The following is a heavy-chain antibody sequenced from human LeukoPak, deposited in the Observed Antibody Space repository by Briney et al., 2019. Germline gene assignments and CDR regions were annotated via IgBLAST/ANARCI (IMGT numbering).Heavy chain of an antibody. J-gene: IGHJ6*03. D-gene: IGHD1-1*01. V-gene: IGHV4-4*07. CDR2: IYTSGST. CDR1: GGSISSYY. CDR3: ARDYTTWGYYYYYMDV. Sequence: SETLSLTCTVSGGSISSYYWSWVRQPAGKGLEGIGRIYTSGSTNYNPSLKGRVTMSVDTSKNQFSLKLSSVTAADTAVYYCARDYTTWGYYYYYMDVWGKGTTVTVSS.